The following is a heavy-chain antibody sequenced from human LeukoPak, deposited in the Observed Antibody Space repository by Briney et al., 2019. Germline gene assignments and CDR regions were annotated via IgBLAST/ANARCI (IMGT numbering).Heavy chain of an antibody. V-gene: IGHV3-66*01. J-gene: IGHJ4*02. CDR1: RFTVSSNY. CDR3: ARAYLWGSGDNY. CDR2: IYSGGST. D-gene: IGHD3-10*01. Sequence: GGSLRLSCAASRFTVSSNYMSWVRQAPGKGLEWVSVIYSGGSTYYADSVKGRFTISRDNSKNTLYLQMNSLRAEDTAVYYCARAYLWGSGDNYWGQGTLVTVSS.